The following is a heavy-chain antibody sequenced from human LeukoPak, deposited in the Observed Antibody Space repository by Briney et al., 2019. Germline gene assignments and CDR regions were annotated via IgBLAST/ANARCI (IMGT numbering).Heavy chain of an antibody. CDR2: ISYSGDTI. CDR3: ARGKGAFKPYYDSSGYYPDDY. Sequence: GGSLRLSCAASEFTFSDYYMSWIRQAPGKGLEWVSYISYSGDTIYYADSVKGRFTVSRDNAKNSLYLQMNSLRAEDTAVYYCARGKGAFKPYYDSSGYYPDDYWGQGTLVTVSS. CDR1: EFTFSDYY. V-gene: IGHV3-11*04. D-gene: IGHD3-22*01. J-gene: IGHJ4*02.